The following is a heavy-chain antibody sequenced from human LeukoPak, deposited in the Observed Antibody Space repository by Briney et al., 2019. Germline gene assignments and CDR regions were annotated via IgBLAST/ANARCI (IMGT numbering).Heavy chain of an antibody. Sequence: GGSLRLSCAASGFTFSSYAMSWVRQAPGKGLEWVSAISGSGGSTYYADSVKGRFTISRDNSKNTLYLQMNSLRAEDTAVYYCAKDLGPYGDYTAVYWGQGTLVTVSS. CDR3: AKDLGPYGDYTAVY. J-gene: IGHJ4*02. CDR1: GFTFSSYA. D-gene: IGHD4-17*01. V-gene: IGHV3-23*01. CDR2: ISGSGGST.